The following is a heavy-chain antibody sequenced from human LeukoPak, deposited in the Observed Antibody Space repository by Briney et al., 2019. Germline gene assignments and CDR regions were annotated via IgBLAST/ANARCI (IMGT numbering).Heavy chain of an antibody. V-gene: IGHV4-30-4*08. CDR3: ARKELGYCSSTSCYTRDYYYYYMDV. J-gene: IGHJ6*03. Sequence: PSQTLSLTCTVSGGSISSGDYYWSWIRQPPGKGLEWIGYIYYSGSTYYNPSLKSRVTISVDTSKNQFSLKLSSVTAADTAVYYCARKELGYCSSTSCYTRDYYYYYMDVWGKGTTVTVSS. D-gene: IGHD2-2*02. CDR2: IYYSGST. CDR1: GGSISSGDYY.